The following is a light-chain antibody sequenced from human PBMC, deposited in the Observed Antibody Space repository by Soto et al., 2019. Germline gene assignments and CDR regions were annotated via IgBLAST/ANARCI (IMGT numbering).Light chain of an antibody. Sequence: DIQISPSPTTLSSFVLDIVTIICRASESISTWLAWYQQKPGKAPNLLIYKASSLESGVPSRFSGSGSGTEFTLTSSSLKPDDFATYYCQKYNSWTFGQGTKVDIK. J-gene: IGKJ1*01. V-gene: IGKV1-5*03. CDR1: ESISTW. CDR2: KAS. CDR3: QKYNSWT.